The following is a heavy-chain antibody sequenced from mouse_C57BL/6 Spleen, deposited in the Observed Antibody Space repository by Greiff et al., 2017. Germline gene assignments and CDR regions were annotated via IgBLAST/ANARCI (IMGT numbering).Heavy chain of an antibody. Sequence: QVQLQQPGAELVMPGASVKLSCKASGYTFTSYWMHWVKQRPGQGLEWIGEIDPSDSYTNYNQKFKGKSTLTVDKSSSTAYMQLSSLTSEDSAVYYCATYYGNLSFGYWGQGTTLTVSS. CDR2: IDPSDSYT. V-gene: IGHV1-69*01. CDR1: GYTFTSYW. CDR3: ATYYGNLSFGY. D-gene: IGHD2-10*01. J-gene: IGHJ2*01.